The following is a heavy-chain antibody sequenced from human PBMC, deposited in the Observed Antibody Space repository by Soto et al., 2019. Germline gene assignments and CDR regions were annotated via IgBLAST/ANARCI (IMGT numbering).Heavy chain of an antibody. D-gene: IGHD6-19*01. CDR1: GGSISNYY. V-gene: IGHV4-59*01. Sequence: QVQLQESGPGLVKPSETLSLTCTVSGGSISNYYWSWIRQPPGKGLEWIGYIYYSGSTNYNPSLMSRVTISIDTSKNHFSLKLSSVTAADTAVYYCARIKSSTLDNWGQGTLVTVSS. CDR3: ARIKSSTLDN. J-gene: IGHJ4*02. CDR2: IYYSGST.